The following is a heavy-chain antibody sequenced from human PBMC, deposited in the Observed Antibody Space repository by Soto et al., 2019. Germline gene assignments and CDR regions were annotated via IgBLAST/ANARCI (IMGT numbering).Heavy chain of an antibody. CDR3: ASFIAAAGTEQYYFDY. CDR2: IYYSGST. V-gene: IGHV4-39*01. Sequence: SETLSLTCTVSGGSISSSSYYWGWIRQPPGKGLEWIGSIYYSGSTYYNPSLKSRVTISVDTSKNQFSLKLSSVTAADTAVYYCASFIAAAGTEQYYFDYWGQGTLVTVSS. D-gene: IGHD6-13*01. J-gene: IGHJ4*02. CDR1: GGSISSSSYY.